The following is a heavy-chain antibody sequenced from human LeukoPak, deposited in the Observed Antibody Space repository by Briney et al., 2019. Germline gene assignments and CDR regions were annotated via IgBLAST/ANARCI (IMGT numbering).Heavy chain of an antibody. D-gene: IGHD1-20*01. V-gene: IGHV3-23*01. J-gene: IGHJ4*02. CDR2: ISGSGGST. Sequence: GGSLRLSCAASGFTFSSYAMSWVRQAPGQGLEWVSAISGSGGSTYYADSVKGRFTISRDNSKNTLYLQMNSLRAEDTAVYYCAKYSWNDLGELDYWGQGTLVTVSS. CDR3: AKYSWNDLGELDY. CDR1: GFTFSSYA.